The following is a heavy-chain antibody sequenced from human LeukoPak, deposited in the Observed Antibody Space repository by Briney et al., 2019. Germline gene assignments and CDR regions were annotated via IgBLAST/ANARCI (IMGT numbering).Heavy chain of an antibody. D-gene: IGHD3-16*01. V-gene: IGHV4-61*02. CDR3: ASETATGGNY. CDR1: GGSISSGSYY. J-gene: IGHJ4*02. CDR2: IYTSGST. Sequence: SETLSLTCTVSGGSISSGSYYWSWLRQPAGKGLEWIGRIYTSGSTNYNPSLKSRVTISVDTSKNQFSLKLSSVTAADTAVYYCASETATGGNYWGQGTLVTVSS.